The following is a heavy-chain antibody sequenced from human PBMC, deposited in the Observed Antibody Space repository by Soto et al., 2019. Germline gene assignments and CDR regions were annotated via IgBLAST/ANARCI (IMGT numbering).Heavy chain of an antibody. CDR2: IYYSGGT. Sequence: PSETLSLTCTVSGGSISSSTYYWGWIRQPPGKGLEWIASIYYSGGTYRNPSLKSRVSISIDTSKNQFYLKLTSLTAADTALYYCAKAPWVWASIGTKISAYFDYWGQGIPVTAPQ. J-gene: IGHJ4*02. D-gene: IGHD6-13*01. CDR1: GGSISSSTYY. CDR3: AKAPWVWASIGTKISAYFDY. V-gene: IGHV4-39*01.